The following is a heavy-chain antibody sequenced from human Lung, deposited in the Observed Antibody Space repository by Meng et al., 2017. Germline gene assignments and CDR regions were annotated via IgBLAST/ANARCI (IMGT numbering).Heavy chain of an antibody. Sequence: SETLSLTCTVSGGSISGYYWSWIRQPAGKGLEWIGRIYDNGNTNYKPSFKSRVTMSVDKSKNQISLKLNSVTAADTAMYYCASDQGYSASWFDPWGQGTLVTVSS. V-gene: IGHV4-4*07. D-gene: IGHD5-18*01. CDR2: IYDNGNT. CDR3: ASDQGYSASWFDP. J-gene: IGHJ5*02. CDR1: GGSISGYY.